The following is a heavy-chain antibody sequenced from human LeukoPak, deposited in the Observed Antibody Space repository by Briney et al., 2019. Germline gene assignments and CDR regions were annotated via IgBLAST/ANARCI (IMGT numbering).Heavy chain of an antibody. D-gene: IGHD2-21*01. CDR2: VSGSGGST. CDR1: GFTFRSYA. V-gene: IGHV3-23*01. CDR3: ARVDVVYYFDY. Sequence: GGSLRLSCAASGFTFRSYAMNWVRQAPGKGLEWVSGVSGSGGSTYYADSVEGRFTISRNNSKNTLSLQMNSLRAEDTAVYYCARVDVVYYFDYWGQGTLVTVSS. J-gene: IGHJ4*02.